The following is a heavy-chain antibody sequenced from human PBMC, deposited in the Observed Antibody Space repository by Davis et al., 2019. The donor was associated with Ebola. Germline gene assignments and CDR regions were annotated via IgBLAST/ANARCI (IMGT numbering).Heavy chain of an antibody. CDR1: GYSFTSYW. CDR2: IYPGDSDT. V-gene: IGHV5-51*01. D-gene: IGHD5-12*01. Sequence: GESLKISCKGSGYSFTSYWIGWVRQMPGKGLEWMGIIYPGDSDTRYSPSFQGQVTISADKSISTAYLQWSSLKASDTAMYYCARAGLDIVASRGFDYWGQGTLVTVSS. CDR3: ARAGLDIVASRGFDY. J-gene: IGHJ4*02.